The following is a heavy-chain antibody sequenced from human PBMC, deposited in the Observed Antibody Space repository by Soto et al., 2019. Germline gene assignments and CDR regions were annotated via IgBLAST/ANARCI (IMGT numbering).Heavy chain of an antibody. CDR1: GFTFSSYA. D-gene: IGHD1-1*01. Sequence: EVQLLESGGGLVQPGGSLRLSCAASGFTFSSYAMSWVRQAPGKGLEWVSAISAGGGNTYYRDSVKGRFTISRDNSKNTLYLQMNSLRAEDTAVYCCAQTTTSIHWFDPWGQGTLVTVSS. CDR3: AQTTTSIHWFDP. J-gene: IGHJ5*02. CDR2: ISAGGGNT. V-gene: IGHV3-23*01.